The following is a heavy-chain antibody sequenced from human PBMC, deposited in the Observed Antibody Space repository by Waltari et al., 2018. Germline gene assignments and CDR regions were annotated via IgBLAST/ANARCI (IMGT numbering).Heavy chain of an antibody. D-gene: IGHD3-16*01. Sequence: EVRLLDSGGALVQPGGSLRLSCAASGFPFINFARGWVRRAPGKGLEWVSPVGHTGTHTYYGESVRGRFTVSRDNSKNTLYMEMSGLRVEDTAIYYCVRDLGPGGNTCDSWGRGTLVTVSS. CDR2: VGHTGTHT. J-gene: IGHJ5*01. CDR3: VRDLGPGGNTCDS. V-gene: IGHV3-23*01. CDR1: GFPFINFA.